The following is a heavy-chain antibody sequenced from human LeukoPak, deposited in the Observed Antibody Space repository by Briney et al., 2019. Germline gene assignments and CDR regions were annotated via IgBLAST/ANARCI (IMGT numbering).Heavy chain of an antibody. CDR2: INPNSGDT. CDR1: GYTFTGYY. Sequence: APVKISCKASGYTFTGYYMHWVRQAPGQGLEWMGWINPNSGDTNYAQKFQGRVTMTRDTSISTAYMGLSRLRSDDSAVYYCAIPRLDAFDIWGQGTMVTVSS. J-gene: IGHJ3*02. CDR3: AIPRLDAFDI. V-gene: IGHV1-2*02.